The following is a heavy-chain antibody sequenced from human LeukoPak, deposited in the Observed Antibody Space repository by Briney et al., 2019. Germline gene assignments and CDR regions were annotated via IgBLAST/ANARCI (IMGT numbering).Heavy chain of an antibody. CDR2: IYYSGST. CDR3: ARKIGGATWSLDY. CDR1: GGSVSDYY. V-gene: IGHV4-59*02. J-gene: IGHJ4*02. D-gene: IGHD1-26*01. Sequence: PSETLSLTCTISGGSVSDYYWSWIRQSPGKGLEWIGYIYYSGSTNYNPSLKSRVTISVDTSKNQFSLKLSSVTAADTAVYYCARKIGGATWSLDYWGQGTLVTVSS.